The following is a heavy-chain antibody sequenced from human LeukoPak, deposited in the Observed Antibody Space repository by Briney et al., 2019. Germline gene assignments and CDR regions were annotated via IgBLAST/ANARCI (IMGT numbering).Heavy chain of an antibody. CDR2: ISYDGSNK. CDR1: GFTFSSYG. Sequence: PGGSLRLSCAASGFTFSSYGMHWVRQAPGKGLEWVAVISYDGSNKYYADSVKGRFTISRDNSKNTLYLQMNSLRAEDTAVYYCARVLGDYDFWSGLDYWGQGTLVTVSS. D-gene: IGHD3-3*01. J-gene: IGHJ4*02. V-gene: IGHV3-30*03. CDR3: ARVLGDYDFWSGLDY.